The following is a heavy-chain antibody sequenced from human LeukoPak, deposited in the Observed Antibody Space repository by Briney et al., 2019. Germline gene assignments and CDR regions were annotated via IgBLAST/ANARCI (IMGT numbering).Heavy chain of an antibody. D-gene: IGHD3-22*01. Sequence: PSETLSLTCTVSGGYISGFYWSWIRQPPEKGLEWIGYVHYSGSTNYNPSLKSRVIISVDSPKNQFSLKLSSVTAADTAVYYCATYYSDSSAYVHYLDSWGRGTLVTVSS. V-gene: IGHV4-59*03. J-gene: IGHJ4*02. CDR1: GGYISGFY. CDR2: VHYSGST. CDR3: ATYYSDSSAYVHYLDS.